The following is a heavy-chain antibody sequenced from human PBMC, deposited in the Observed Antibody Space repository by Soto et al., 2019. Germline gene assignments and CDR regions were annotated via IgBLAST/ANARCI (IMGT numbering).Heavy chain of an antibody. CDR3: ASYPEYSGSYSWFDY. CDR2: ISSSSSTI. J-gene: IGHJ4*02. V-gene: IGHV3-48*04. Sequence: AGGSLRLSCAASGFTFSSYSMNWVRQAPGKGLEWVSYISSSSSTIYYADSVKGRFTISRDNAKNSLYLQMNSLRAEDTAVYYCASYPEYSGSYSWFDYWGQGTLVTVSS. CDR1: GFTFSSYS. D-gene: IGHD1-26*01.